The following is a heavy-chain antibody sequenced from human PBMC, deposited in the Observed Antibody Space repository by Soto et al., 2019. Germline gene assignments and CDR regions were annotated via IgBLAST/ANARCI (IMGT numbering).Heavy chain of an antibody. V-gene: IGHV1-18*01. CDR1: GYTFTDYG. CDR3: ASDPPETPSDY. Sequence: QVQLVQSGADVKKPGASVRVSCKASGYTFTDYGITWVRQAPGQGLEWMGWISAKNGDTNLAQKFRGRVTLTTDTSTGTAYMDLRSLTPDDTAVYYCASDPPETPSDYWGQGTLVTVSS. J-gene: IGHJ4*02. CDR2: ISAKNGDT.